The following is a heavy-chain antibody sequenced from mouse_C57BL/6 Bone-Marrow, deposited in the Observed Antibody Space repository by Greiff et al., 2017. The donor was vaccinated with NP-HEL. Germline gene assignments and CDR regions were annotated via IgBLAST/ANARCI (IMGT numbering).Heavy chain of an antibody. D-gene: IGHD1-1*01. CDR2: IYPRSGNT. V-gene: IGHV1-81*01. Sequence: QVQLQQSGAELARPGASVKLSFKASGYTFTSYGISWVKQRTGQGLEWIGEIYPRSGNTYYNEKFKGKATLTADKSSSTAYMELRSLTSEDSAVYFCARLFITTVEAWFAYWGQGTLVTVSA. CDR1: GYTFTSYG. CDR3: ARLFITTVEAWFAY. J-gene: IGHJ3*01.